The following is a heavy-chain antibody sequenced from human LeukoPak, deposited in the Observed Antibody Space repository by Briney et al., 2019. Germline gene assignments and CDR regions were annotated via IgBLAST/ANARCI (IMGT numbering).Heavy chain of an antibody. Sequence: RASVKVSCKASGYTFTSYDINWVRQATGQGLEWMGWMNPNSGNTGYAQKFQGRVTMTRNTSISTAYMELSSLRSEDTAVYYCARVGWGSSWYYYYYGMDVWGQGTTVTVSS. J-gene: IGHJ6*02. D-gene: IGHD6-13*01. CDR3: ARVGWGSSWYYYYYGMDV. CDR2: MNPNSGNT. CDR1: GYTFTSYD. V-gene: IGHV1-8*01.